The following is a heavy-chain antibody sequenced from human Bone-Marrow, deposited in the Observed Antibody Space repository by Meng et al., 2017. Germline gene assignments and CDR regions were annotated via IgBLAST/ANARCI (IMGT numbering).Heavy chain of an antibody. D-gene: IGHD3-10*01. CDR1: GFTFSSYA. V-gene: IGHV3-30*01. Sequence: GESLKISCAASGFTFSSYAMHWVRQAPGKGLEWVAVISYDGSNKYYADSVKGRFTISRDNSKNTLYLQMNSLRAEDTAVYYCARVGSNGSGSYYYYYYGMDVWGQGTTVTVSS. CDR3: ARVGSNGSGSYYYYYYGMDV. CDR2: ISYDGSNK. J-gene: IGHJ6*02.